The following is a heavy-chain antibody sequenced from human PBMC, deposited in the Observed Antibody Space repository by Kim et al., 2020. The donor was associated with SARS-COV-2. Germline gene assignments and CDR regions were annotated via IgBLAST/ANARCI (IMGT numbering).Heavy chain of an antibody. CDR2: KSYDGSNK. CDR1: GFTFSSYA. V-gene: IGHV3-30*04. J-gene: IGHJ6*02. Sequence: GGSLRLSCAASGFTFSSYAMHWVRQAPGKGLEWVAVKSYDGSNKYYADSVKGRFTISRDNSKNTLYLQMNSLRAEDTAVYYCARDHPDYYYGMDVWGQGTTVTVSS. CDR3: ARDHPDYYYGMDV.